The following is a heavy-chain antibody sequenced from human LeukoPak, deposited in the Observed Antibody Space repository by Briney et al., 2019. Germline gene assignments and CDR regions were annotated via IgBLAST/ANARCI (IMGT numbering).Heavy chain of an antibody. V-gene: IGHV4-4*07. Sequence: PTDTLSLTCTVSGGSISSYYWSWIRQPAGKGLEWIGRFYTSGSTNYNPSLKSRVTLTVDTSKNQFSLKLSSVTAADTAVYYCARDPLAVAGISPNWFDPWGQGTLVTVSS. CDR3: ARDPLAVAGISPNWFDP. CDR2: FYTSGST. J-gene: IGHJ5*02. D-gene: IGHD6-19*01. CDR1: GGSISSYY.